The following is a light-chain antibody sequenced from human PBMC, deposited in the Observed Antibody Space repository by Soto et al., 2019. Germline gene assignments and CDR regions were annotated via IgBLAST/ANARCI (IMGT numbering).Light chain of an antibody. Sequence: EIVLTQSPATLSVSAGEGATLSCRASQSVSTYLAWYQQKPGQAPRLLIYDTSNRATGIPARFSGSGSGTDFTLTISGLVPEDMAVYFCQERSTWRRTFGQGTKVEI. CDR1: QSVSTY. J-gene: IGKJ1*01. CDR3: QERSTWRRT. V-gene: IGKV3-11*01. CDR2: DTS.